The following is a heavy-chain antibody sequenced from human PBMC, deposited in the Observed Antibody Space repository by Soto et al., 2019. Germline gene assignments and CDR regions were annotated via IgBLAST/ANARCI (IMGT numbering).Heavy chain of an antibody. CDR3: ARGRYGDY. V-gene: IGHV1-18*01. Sequence: QVHLVQSGAEVKKPGDSVKVCCKASGYTFTSYGITWVRQAPGQGLEWMGWISAHNGNTDYAQKLQGRVIVTRDTSTSTAYMELRSLISDDTAVYYCARGRYGDYWGQGALVTVSS. J-gene: IGHJ4*02. D-gene: IGHD1-1*01. CDR2: ISAHNGNT. CDR1: GYTFTSYG.